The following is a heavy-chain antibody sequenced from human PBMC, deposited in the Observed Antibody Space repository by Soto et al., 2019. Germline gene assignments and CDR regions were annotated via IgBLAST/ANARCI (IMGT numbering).Heavy chain of an antibody. CDR3: SRDKHDYAM. CDR1: GFSFSSYW. J-gene: IGHJ1*01. Sequence: GGSLRLSCAASGFSFSSYWMSWVRQAPGKGLEWVAGIKQDGIEKYYLASVKGRFTISRDNARNTLYLQLSSLGAADTAVYYCSRDKHDYAMWGQGTRVTVSS. CDR2: IKQDGIEK. D-gene: IGHD2-8*01. V-gene: IGHV3-7*03.